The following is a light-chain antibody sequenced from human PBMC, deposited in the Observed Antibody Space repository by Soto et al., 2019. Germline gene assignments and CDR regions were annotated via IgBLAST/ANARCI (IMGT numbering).Light chain of an antibody. J-gene: IGKJ1*01. CDR1: QSVSSN. CDR2: GAS. V-gene: IGKV3-15*01. CDR3: QQGWM. Sequence: EIVMTQSPATLSVSPGETATLSCRASQSVSSNLAWYQQKPGQAHSLLNYGASTRATGIPARFSGSGSGTEFTLTISSLQSDEFAVYYCQQGWMFVQGTKVEIK.